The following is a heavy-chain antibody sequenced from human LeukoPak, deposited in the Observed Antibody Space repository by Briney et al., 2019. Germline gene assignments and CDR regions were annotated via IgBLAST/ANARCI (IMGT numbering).Heavy chain of an antibody. V-gene: IGHV4-34*01. CDR3: ARGKRVWFGELMTSFSYFYIDV. CDR2: IDQGGRT. Sequence: PSETLSLTCAVNGGSFSDYLWTWIRQSPGKGLEWIGEIDQGGRTNFNPSLTSRVTISADRSKYHFSLTLRSVTAADTAVYYCARGKRVWFGELMTSFSYFYIDVWGRGTTVIVSS. CDR1: GGSFSDYL. J-gene: IGHJ6*03. D-gene: IGHD3-10*01.